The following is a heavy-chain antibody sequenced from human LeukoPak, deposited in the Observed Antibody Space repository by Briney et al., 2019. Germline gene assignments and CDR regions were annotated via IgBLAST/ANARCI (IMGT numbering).Heavy chain of an antibody. CDR2: LYSGGNT. J-gene: IGHJ3*02. Sequence: PGGSLSLSCAASGFTVSSNYMSWVRQAPGQGLEWVSVLYSGGNTYYADSVQGRFTISRDNSRNTLYLQMNSLGVEDTAVYYCATEGFRGVLFHIWGQGTVVTVSS. CDR1: GFTVSSNY. V-gene: IGHV3-66*01. D-gene: IGHD3-10*01. CDR3: ATEGFRGVLFHI.